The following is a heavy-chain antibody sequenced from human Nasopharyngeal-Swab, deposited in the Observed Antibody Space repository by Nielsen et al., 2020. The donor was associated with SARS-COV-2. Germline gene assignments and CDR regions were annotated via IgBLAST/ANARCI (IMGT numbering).Heavy chain of an antibody. J-gene: IGHJ6*02. V-gene: IGHV4-34*01. Sequence: SETLSLTCAVYGGSFSGYYWSWIRQPPGKGLEWIGEINHSVTTNYNPSLKSRVTISVDTSKNQFSLKLNSVTAADTAVYYCARGLGQHMDVWGQGTTVTVSS. CDR2: INHSVTT. D-gene: IGHD3-16*01. CDR3: ARGLGQHMDV. CDR1: GGSFSGYY.